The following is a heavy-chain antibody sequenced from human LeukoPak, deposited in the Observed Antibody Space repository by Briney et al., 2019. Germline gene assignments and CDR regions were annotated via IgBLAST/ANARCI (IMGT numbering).Heavy chain of an antibody. CDR1: GYTFTDYY. CDR3: ARGRLIGVPSGTQPPHDS. V-gene: IGHV1-2*02. CDR2: INVNRGGT. Sequence: GASVKVSCKASGYTFTDYYIHWVRRAPGQGLEWMGWINVNRGGTEYAPKFQGRVTMTSDTSINTAYMELSRLTSDDSAVYYCARGRLIGVPSGTQPPHDSWGQGSRVTVSS. D-gene: IGHD2-2*01. J-gene: IGHJ4*02.